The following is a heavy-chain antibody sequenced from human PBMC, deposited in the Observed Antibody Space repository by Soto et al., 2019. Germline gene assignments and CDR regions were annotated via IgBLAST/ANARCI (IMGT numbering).Heavy chain of an antibody. CDR3: TRPTPARYYAFNI. J-gene: IGHJ3*02. Sequence: QVQLVESGGGVVQPGRSLRLSCAASGFTFSAYAMHWVRQAAGKGLEWVTVISYDGSEKYYADSVKGRFTISRDNSKNPLLLQIKRLGADDLAVYYCTRPTPARYYAFNIWGQGTMLTVS. CDR1: GFTFSAYA. V-gene: IGHV3-30-3*01. D-gene: IGHD3-10*01. CDR2: ISYDGSEK.